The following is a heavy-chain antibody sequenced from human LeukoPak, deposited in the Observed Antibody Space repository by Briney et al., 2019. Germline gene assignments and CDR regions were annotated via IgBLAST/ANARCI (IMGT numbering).Heavy chain of an antibody. V-gene: IGHV1-8*01. CDR1: GYTFTSYD. Sequence: ASVKVSCKASGYTFTSYDINWGRQATGQGLEWMGWMNPNSGNTGYAQKFKGRVTMTRNTDISTAYMQLSSLRSEDAAVYYCARGRPELTNWFDPWGQGTLVTVSS. CDR3: ARGRPELTNWFDP. D-gene: IGHD1-26*01. J-gene: IGHJ5*02. CDR2: MNPNSGNT.